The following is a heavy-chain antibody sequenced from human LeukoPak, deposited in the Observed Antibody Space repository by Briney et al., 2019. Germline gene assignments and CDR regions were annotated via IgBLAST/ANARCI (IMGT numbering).Heavy chain of an antibody. CDR2: VNPSGNT. V-gene: IGHV4-34*01. CDR1: GGSLSGYY. Sequence: PSETLSLTCAVYGGSLSGYYWSWVRQPPGKGLEWIGEVNPSGNTNYNPSLKSRVTISVDTSKNHFSLNLNPVTAADTAVYYCARGSGSWYPYWGQGSLVTVSS. CDR3: ARGSGSWYPY. J-gene: IGHJ4*02. D-gene: IGHD6-13*01.